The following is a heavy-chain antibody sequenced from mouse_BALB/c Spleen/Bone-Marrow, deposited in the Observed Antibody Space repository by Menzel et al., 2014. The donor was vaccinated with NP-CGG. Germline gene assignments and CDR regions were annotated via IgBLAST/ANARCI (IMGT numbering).Heavy chain of an antibody. D-gene: IGHD1-1*01. Sequence: QVQLKHSGAELVKPGASVKLSCKASGYTFSSYYMYWVKQRPGQGLEWIGEINPSNSGTKFNEKFKSKATLTVDKSSSTAYMQLSSLTSEDSAVYYCTRSNYGYWYFDVWGAGTTVTVSS. CDR2: INPSNSGT. V-gene: IGHV1S81*02. J-gene: IGHJ1*01. CDR1: GYTFSSYY. CDR3: TRSNYGYWYFDV.